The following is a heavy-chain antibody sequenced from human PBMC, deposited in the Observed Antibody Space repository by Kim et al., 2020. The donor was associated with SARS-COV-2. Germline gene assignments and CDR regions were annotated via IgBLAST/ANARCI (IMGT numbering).Heavy chain of an antibody. Sequence: GGSLRLSCAASGFTFSSYGMHWVRQAPGKGLEWVAVIWYDGSNKYYADSVKGRFTISRDNSKNTLYLQMNSLRAEDTAVYYCARGTGYPILFDYWGQGTLVTVSS. V-gene: IGHV3-33*01. J-gene: IGHJ4*02. CDR1: GFTFSSYG. CDR2: IWYDGSNK. D-gene: IGHD3-9*01. CDR3: ARGTGYPILFDY.